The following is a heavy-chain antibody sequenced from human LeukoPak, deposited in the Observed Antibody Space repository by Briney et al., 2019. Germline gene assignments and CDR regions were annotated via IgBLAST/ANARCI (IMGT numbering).Heavy chain of an antibody. CDR2: TSSSSSSR. CDR1: GFTFSSYS. CDR3: AELGITMIGGV. Sequence: GGSLRLSCAASGFTFSSYSMNWVRQAPGKGLEWVSSTSSSSSSRYYGDSVKGRFTISRDNAKNSLYPQMNSLRAEDTAVYYCAELGITMIGGVWGKGTTVTISS. J-gene: IGHJ6*04. D-gene: IGHD3-10*02. V-gene: IGHV3-21*01.